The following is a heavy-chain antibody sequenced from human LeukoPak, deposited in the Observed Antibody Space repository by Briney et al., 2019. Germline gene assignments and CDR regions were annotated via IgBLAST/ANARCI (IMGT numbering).Heavy chain of an antibody. CDR3: ARDGAYDSSGYYYPR. CDR2: ISSSSSYI. J-gene: IGHJ4*02. CDR1: GFTFSSYS. D-gene: IGHD3-22*01. V-gene: IGHV3-21*01. Sequence: GGSLRLSCAASGFTFSSYSMNWVRQAPGKGLEWVSSISSSSSYIYYADSVKGRFTISRDNAKNSLYLQMNSLRAEDTAVYYCARDGAYDSSGYYYPRWGQGTLVTVSS.